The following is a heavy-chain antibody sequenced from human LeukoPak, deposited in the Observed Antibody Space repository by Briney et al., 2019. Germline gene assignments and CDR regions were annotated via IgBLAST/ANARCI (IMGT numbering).Heavy chain of an antibody. J-gene: IGHJ4*02. CDR3: ASLDDYGSGSYPDY. V-gene: IGHV4-39*01. Sequence: PSETLSLTCTVSGGSISSSSYYWGWIRQPPGKGLEWIGSIYYSGSTYYNPSLKSRVTISVDTSKNQFSLKLSSVTAADTAVYYCASLDDYGSGSYPDYWGQGTLVTVSS. CDR1: GGSISSSSYY. D-gene: IGHD3-10*01. CDR2: IYYSGST.